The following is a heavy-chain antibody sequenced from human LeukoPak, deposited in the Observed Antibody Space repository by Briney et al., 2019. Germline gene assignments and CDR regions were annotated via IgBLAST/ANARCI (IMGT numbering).Heavy chain of an antibody. D-gene: IGHD2-2*01. Sequence: SETLSLTCTVSGGSISSGDYYWSWIPQPPRKGLEWIGYIYYSGSTYYNPSLKSRVTISVDTSKNQFSLKLSSVTAADTAVYYCARYHDAFDIWGQGTMVTVSS. J-gene: IGHJ3*02. CDR3: ARYHDAFDI. CDR2: IYYSGST. CDR1: GGSISSGDYY. V-gene: IGHV4-30-4*01.